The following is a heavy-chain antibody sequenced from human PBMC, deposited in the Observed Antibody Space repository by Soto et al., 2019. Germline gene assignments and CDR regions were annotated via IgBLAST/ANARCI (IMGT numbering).Heavy chain of an antibody. CDR3: ARVLGLGTGDQGVDY. Sequence: SETLSLTCTGSGGSISSYYWSWIRQPPGKGLEWIGYIYYSGSTNYNHSLKSRVTISVDTYKNQFSLKLSSVTAADTAVYYCARVLGLGTGDQGVDYWGQGTLATVSS. J-gene: IGHJ4*02. CDR1: GGSISSYY. CDR2: IYYSGST. V-gene: IGHV4-59*01. D-gene: IGHD1-1*01.